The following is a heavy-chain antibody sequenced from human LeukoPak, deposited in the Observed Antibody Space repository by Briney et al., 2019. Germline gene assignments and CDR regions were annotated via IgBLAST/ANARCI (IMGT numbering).Heavy chain of an antibody. D-gene: IGHD5-24*01. J-gene: IGHJ4*02. CDR3: ARLRRDGYHISPTYYSDY. V-gene: IGHV4-34*01. CDR2: INHSGST. Sequence: SETLSLTCAVYGGSFSGYYWSWIRQPPGKGLEWIGEINHSGSTNYNPSLKSRVTISVDTSKNQFSLKLSSVTAADTAVYYCARLRRDGYHISPTYYSDYWGQGTLVTVSS. CDR1: GGSFSGYY.